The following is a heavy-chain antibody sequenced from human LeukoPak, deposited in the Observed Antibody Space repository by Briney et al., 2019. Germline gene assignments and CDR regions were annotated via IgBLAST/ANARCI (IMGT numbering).Heavy chain of an antibody. CDR2: ISGSGGTT. J-gene: IGHJ4*02. Sequence: GGSLRLSCAASGFTFSSYAMSWVRQAPGKGLEWDSAISGSGGTTYYADSVKGRFTISRDNSENTLYLQLNSLRAEDTAIYYCAKGSATWSYYFDYWGQGTLVTVSS. CDR3: AKGSATWSYYFDY. D-gene: IGHD2-8*02. V-gene: IGHV3-23*01. CDR1: GFTFSSYA.